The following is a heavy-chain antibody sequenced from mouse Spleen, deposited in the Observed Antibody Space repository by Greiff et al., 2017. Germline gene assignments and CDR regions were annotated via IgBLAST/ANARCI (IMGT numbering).Heavy chain of an antibody. CDR3: ARMVLQAMDY. V-gene: IGHV5-16*01. Sequence: EVKLVESEGGLVQPGSSMKLSCTASGFTFSDYYMAWVRQVPEKGLEWVANINYDGSSTYYLDSLKSRFIISRDNAKNILYLQMSSLKSEDTATYYCARMVLQAMDYWGQGTSVTVSS. J-gene: IGHJ4*01. D-gene: IGHD1-1*01. CDR2: INYDGSST. CDR1: GFTFSDYY.